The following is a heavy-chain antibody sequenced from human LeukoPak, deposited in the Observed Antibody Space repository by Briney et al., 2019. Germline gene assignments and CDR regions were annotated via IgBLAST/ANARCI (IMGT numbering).Heavy chain of an antibody. J-gene: IGHJ2*01. CDR3: ARDAAPGYFDL. D-gene: IGHD2-15*01. CDR1: GFTFSTYW. CDR2: ITSDGSAT. Sequence: GGSLRLSCAVSGFTFSTYWMHWVRQGPGKGLAWVSRITSDGSATGYADSVKGRFTISRDSAKNTLYLHMDSLRAEDTAVYYCARDAAPGYFDLWGRGTLVTVSS. V-gene: IGHV3-74*01.